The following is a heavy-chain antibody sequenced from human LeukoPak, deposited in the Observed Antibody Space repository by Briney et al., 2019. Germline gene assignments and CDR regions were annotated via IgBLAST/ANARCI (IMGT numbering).Heavy chain of an antibody. CDR1: GFTFSSYS. CDR2: ISSSSSYI. CDR3: ARVAGDFIVGATTDY. D-gene: IGHD1-26*01. J-gene: IGHJ4*02. V-gene: IGHV3-21*01. Sequence: GGSLRLSCAASGFTFSSYSMNWVRQAPGKGPEWVSSISSSSSYIYYADSVKGRFTISRDNAKNSLYLQMNSLRAEDTAVYYCARVAGDFIVGATTDYWGQGTLVTVSS.